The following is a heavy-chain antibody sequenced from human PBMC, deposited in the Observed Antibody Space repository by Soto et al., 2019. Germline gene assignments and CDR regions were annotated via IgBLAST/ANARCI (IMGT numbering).Heavy chain of an antibody. CDR1: GGSVNSDDYW. CDR3: AGNHDSFGYTRGLDS. D-gene: IGHD3-16*02. CDR2: ISNSGTT. Sequence: QVQLQRSGPGLVKPSETLSLTCTVSGGSVNSDDYWWSWIRQPPGTGLEWIGCISNSGTTYYNPSLHSRVTILLATSRSQLSLKLSSVTAADTAVYYCAGNHDSFGYTRGLDSWAQGTLVTVSS. J-gene: IGHJ4*02. V-gene: IGHV4-61*08.